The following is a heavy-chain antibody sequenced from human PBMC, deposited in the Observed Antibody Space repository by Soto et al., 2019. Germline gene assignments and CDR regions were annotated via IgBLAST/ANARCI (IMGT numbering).Heavy chain of an antibody. CDR2: VFHKGIT. D-gene: IGHD6-19*01. J-gene: IGHJ4*02. CDR1: GDSIKSNVW. V-gene: IGHV4-4*02. Sequence: QVQLQESGPRLVRPWGTLSVTCSVSGDSIKSNVWWSWVRQSPGKALEWIGEVFHKGITNYNPSLWGRVTMSVDKANNQLSLMLTSVTAADTGIYYCARDAAVPGEADRFDYWGQGILVTVSS. CDR3: ARDAAVPGEADRFDY.